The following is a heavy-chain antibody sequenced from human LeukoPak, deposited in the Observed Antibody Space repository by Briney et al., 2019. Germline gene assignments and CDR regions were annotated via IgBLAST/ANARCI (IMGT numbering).Heavy chain of an antibody. CDR2: ISSSSRYI. J-gene: IGHJ3*02. V-gene: IGHV3-21*01. CDR3: ARESSYYYDSSGYYEGGDAFDI. Sequence: GGSLRLSRAASGFTFSSYSMHWVRQAPGKGLEWVSSISSSSRYIYYADSVKGRFTISRDNAKNSLYLQMNSLRAEDTAVYYCARESSYYYDSSGYYEGGDAFDIWGQGTMVTVAS. D-gene: IGHD3-22*01. CDR1: GFTFSSYS.